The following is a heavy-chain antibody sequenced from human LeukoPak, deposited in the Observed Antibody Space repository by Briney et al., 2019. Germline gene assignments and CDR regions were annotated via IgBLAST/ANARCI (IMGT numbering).Heavy chain of an antibody. V-gene: IGHV4-34*01. CDR3: TRGRTGAAALDF. CDR1: GGSFSGHY. J-gene: IGHJ4*02. Sequence: SETLSLTCAVYGGSFSGHYWTWIRQAPGKGLEWIGESTHTGSTNYNPSLKSRVTISVDTSKNQFSLKLTSVSAADTAVYHCTRGRTGAAALDFWGPGTLVTVSS. CDR2: STHTGST. D-gene: IGHD2-2*01.